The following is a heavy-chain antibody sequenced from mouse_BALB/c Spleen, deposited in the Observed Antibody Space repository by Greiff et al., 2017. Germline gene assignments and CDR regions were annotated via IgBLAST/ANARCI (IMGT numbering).Heavy chain of an antibody. V-gene: IGHV5-6-4*01. D-gene: IGHD6-1*01. CDR2: ISSGGSYT. CDR1: GFTFSSYT. CDR3: TRERRGPPAWFAY. J-gene: IGHJ3*01. Sequence: EVMLVESGGGLVKPGGSLKLSCAASGFTFSSYTMSWVRQTPEKRLEWVATISSGGSYTYYPDSVKGRFTISRDNAKNPLYLQMSSLKSEDTAMYYCTRERRGPPAWFAYWGQGTLVTVSA.